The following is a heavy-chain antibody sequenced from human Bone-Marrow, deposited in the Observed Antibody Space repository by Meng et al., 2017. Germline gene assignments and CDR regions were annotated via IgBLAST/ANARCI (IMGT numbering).Heavy chain of an antibody. D-gene: IGHD5-24*01. CDR2: INPSGGST. J-gene: IGHJ6*02. V-gene: IGHV1-46*01. CDR3: ARAFRGRWLQLALLYYYYGMDV. Sequence: ASLKVSCKASGYTFTSYYMNWVRQAPGQGLEWMGIINPSGGSTSYAQKFQGRVTMTRDTSTSTVYMELSSLRSEDTAVYYCARAFRGRWLQLALLYYYYGMDVWGQGTTVTVSS. CDR1: GYTFTSYY.